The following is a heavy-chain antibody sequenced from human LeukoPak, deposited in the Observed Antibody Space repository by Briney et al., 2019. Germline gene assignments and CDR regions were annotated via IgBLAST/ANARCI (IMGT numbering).Heavy chain of an antibody. D-gene: IGHD6-6*01. CDR2: ITGSGGTT. CDR3: AKDVGEQLVDYDAFDI. V-gene: IGHV3-23*01. J-gene: IGHJ3*02. CDR1: GFTFSSYA. Sequence: PGGSLRLSCASSGFTFSSYAVTWVRQAPGKGLEWVSAITGSGGTTYYADSVKGRFTISRDNSKNTLYLQMNSLRAEDTAVYYCAKDVGEQLVDYDAFDIWGQGTMVTVSS.